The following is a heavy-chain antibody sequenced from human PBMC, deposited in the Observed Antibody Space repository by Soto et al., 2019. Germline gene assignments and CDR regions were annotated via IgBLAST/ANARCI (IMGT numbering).Heavy chain of an antibody. D-gene: IGHD5-12*01. CDR3: ARGWGGYDLSFLFDY. Sequence: GGSLRLSCAASGFTFSSYAMHWVRQAPGKGLEWVAVISYDGSNKYYADSVKGRFTISRDNSKNTLYLQMNSLRAEDTAVYYCARGWGGYDLSFLFDYWGQGTLVTVSS. CDR1: GFTFSSYA. CDR2: ISYDGSNK. J-gene: IGHJ4*02. V-gene: IGHV3-30-3*01.